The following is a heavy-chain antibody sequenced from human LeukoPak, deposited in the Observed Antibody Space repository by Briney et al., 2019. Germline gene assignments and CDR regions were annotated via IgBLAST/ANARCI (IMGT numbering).Heavy chain of an antibody. CDR1: GYTFTGYY. V-gene: IGHV1-46*01. CDR2: INPSGGST. CDR3: ATTVTRYYGMDV. J-gene: IGHJ6*02. Sequence: ASVKVSCKASGYTFTGYYMHWVRQAPGQGLEWMGIINPSGGSTSYAQKFQGRVTMTRDTSTSTVYMELSSLRSEDTAVYYCATTVTRYYGMDVWGQGTTVTVSS. D-gene: IGHD4-17*01.